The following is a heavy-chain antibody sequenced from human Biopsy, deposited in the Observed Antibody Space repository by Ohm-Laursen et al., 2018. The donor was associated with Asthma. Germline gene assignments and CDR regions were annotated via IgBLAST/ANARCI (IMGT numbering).Heavy chain of an antibody. CDR1: GYTFTSYA. V-gene: IGHV1-3*01. J-gene: IGHJ4*02. CDR3: ARPYYDSSGYYYENLSFDY. D-gene: IGHD3-22*01. CDR2: INAGNGNT. Sequence: SVKVSCKAPGYTFTSYAMHWVRQAPGQRLEWMGWINAGNGNTKYSQKFQGRVTITRDTSASTAYMELSSLRSEDTAVYYCARPYYDSSGYYYENLSFDYWGQGTLVTVSS.